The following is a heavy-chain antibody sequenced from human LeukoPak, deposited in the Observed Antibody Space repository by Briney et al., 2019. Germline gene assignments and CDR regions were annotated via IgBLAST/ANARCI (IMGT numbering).Heavy chain of an antibody. CDR3: VRASRTVYNTFDS. Sequence: GGSLRLSCAASKFTFSNHWMHWVRQAPGKGLEWVSHVSPDGSTTLYADSVRGRFTISRDNAKNTLYLQMNSLRAEDTAVYHCVRASRTVYNTFDSWGQGALVTVSS. D-gene: IGHD1-1*01. V-gene: IGHV3-74*01. CDR2: VSPDGSTT. J-gene: IGHJ4*02. CDR1: KFTFSNHW.